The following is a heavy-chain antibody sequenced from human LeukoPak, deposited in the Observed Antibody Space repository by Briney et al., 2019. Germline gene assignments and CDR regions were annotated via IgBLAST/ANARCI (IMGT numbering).Heavy chain of an antibody. J-gene: IGHJ6*02. CDR3: ARLMVNSSYYYYGMDV. V-gene: IGHV4-31*03. D-gene: IGHD4-23*01. Sequence: SETLSLTCTVSGGXISSGGYYWSWIRQHPGKGLELIGYIYYSGSTYYNPSLKSRVTISVDTSKNQFSLKLSSVTAADTAVYYCARLMVNSSYYYYGMDVWGQGITVTVSS. CDR2: IYYSGST. CDR1: GGXISSGGYY.